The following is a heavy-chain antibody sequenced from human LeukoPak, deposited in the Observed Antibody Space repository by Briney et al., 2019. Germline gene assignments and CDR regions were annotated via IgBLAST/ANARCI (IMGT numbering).Heavy chain of an antibody. J-gene: IGHJ4*02. D-gene: IGHD1-26*01. CDR1: GFTFTSYG. CDR2: IRYDGSNK. CDR3: ARDSTRQGGSYYGY. Sequence: GGSLRLSCAASGFTFTSYGMHWVRQAPGKGLEWVAFIRYDGSNKYYADSVRGRFTISRDNSKNTLYLQMNSLRAEDTAVYYCARDSTRQGGSYYGYWGQGTLVTVSS. V-gene: IGHV3-30*02.